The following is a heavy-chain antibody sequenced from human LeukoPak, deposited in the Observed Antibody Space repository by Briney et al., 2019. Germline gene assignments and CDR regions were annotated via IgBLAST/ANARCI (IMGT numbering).Heavy chain of an antibody. CDR2: IKQDGGGK. V-gene: IGHV3-7*01. J-gene: IGHJ5*02. Sequence: PGGSLRLSCAASGFTFSDYWMSWVRQAPGKGLEWVANIKQDGGGKYYVDSVKGRFTISRDNAKNSLYLQMNSLRAEDAGVYFCARDRSGWYRWFDPWGQGTLVTVSS. D-gene: IGHD6-19*01. CDR1: GFTFSDYW. CDR3: ARDRSGWYRWFDP.